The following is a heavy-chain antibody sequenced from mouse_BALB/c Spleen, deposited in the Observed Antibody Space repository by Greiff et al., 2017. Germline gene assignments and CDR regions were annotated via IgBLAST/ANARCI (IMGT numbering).Heavy chain of an antibody. Sequence: EVQLVESGGGLVKPGGSLKLSCAASGFTFSDYYMYWVRQTPEKRLEWVATISDGGSYTYYPDSVKGRFTISRDNAKNNLYLQMSSLKSEDTAMYYCARDTNYGSSYYAMDYWGQGTSVTVSS. J-gene: IGHJ4*01. D-gene: IGHD1-1*01. CDR3: ARDTNYGSSYYAMDY. CDR2: ISDGGSYT. CDR1: GFTFSDYY. V-gene: IGHV5-4*02.